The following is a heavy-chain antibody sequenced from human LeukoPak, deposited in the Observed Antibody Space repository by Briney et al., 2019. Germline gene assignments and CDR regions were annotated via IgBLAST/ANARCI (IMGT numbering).Heavy chain of an antibody. CDR1: GFTFKSYA. CDR3: AREPRGSGRYSYGHRGFYFDY. J-gene: IGHJ4*02. CDR2: ISYDGSNK. V-gene: IGHV3-30-3*01. Sequence: GGSLGLSCAASGFTFKSYAMTWVRQAPGKGLEWVAVISYDGSNKYYADSVKGRFTISRDNSKNTLYLQMNSLRAEDTAVYYCAREPRGSGRYSYGHRGFYFDYWGQETLVTVSS. D-gene: IGHD5-18*01.